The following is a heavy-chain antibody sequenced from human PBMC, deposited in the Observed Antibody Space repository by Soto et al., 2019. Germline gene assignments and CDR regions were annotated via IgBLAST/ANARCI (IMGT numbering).Heavy chain of an antibody. CDR3: TRARSVIANNDFEH. Sequence: QVQLVESGGGVVQPGTSLRLSCAASGFAVSSYSVHWVRQAPGKGLEWVAAMSLDGNSRYFADSVKGRFTISRDTSKNTWSLQMNSLGPEDSAVYHCTRARSVIANNDFEHWGQGTQVTVSS. J-gene: IGHJ4*02. CDR1: GFAVSSYS. CDR2: MSLDGNSR. D-gene: IGHD2-21*01. V-gene: IGHV3-30-3*01.